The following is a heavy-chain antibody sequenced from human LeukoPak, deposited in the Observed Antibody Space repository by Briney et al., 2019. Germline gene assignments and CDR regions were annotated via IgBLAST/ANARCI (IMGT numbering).Heavy chain of an antibody. CDR1: GFTVSSNY. J-gene: IGHJ4*02. Sequence: GGSLRLSCAASGFTVSSNYMSCVRQTPGKGLGWVSVIYSGGSTYYADSVKGRFTISRDNSKNTLYLQMNSLRAEDTAVYYCAARYSSGWPFDYWGQGTLVTVSS. V-gene: IGHV3-66*01. D-gene: IGHD6-19*01. CDR3: AARYSSGWPFDY. CDR2: IYSGGST.